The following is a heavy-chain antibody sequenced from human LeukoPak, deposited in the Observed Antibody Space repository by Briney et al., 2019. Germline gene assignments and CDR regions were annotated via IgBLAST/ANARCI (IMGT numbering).Heavy chain of an antibody. CDR2: IRYDGSNK. V-gene: IGHV3-30*02. CDR3: AKDGAPYCSSTSCYTFDY. CDR1: GFTFSSYG. J-gene: IGHJ4*02. Sequence: PGGSLRLSCAASGFTFSSYGMHWVRQAPGKGLEWVAFIRYDGSNKYYADSVKGRFTISRDNSKNTLYLQMNSLRAEDTAVYYCAKDGAPYCSSTSCYTFDYWGQGTLVTVSS. D-gene: IGHD2-2*02.